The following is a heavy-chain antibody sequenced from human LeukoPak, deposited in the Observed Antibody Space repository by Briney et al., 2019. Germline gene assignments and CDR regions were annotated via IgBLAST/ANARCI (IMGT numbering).Heavy chain of an antibody. CDR3: ARASGWSHYFDY. CDR1: GGSISSSSYY. V-gene: IGHV4-39*01. D-gene: IGHD6-19*01. Sequence: SETLSLTCTVSGGSISSSSYYWGWIRQPPGKGLEWIGSIYYSGSTYYNPSLKSRVTISVDTSKNQFSLKLSSVTAADTAVYYCARASGWSHYFDYWGQGTLVTVSS. J-gene: IGHJ4*02. CDR2: IYYSGST.